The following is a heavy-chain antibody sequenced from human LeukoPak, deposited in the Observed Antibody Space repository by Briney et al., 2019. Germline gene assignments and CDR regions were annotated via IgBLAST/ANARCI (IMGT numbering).Heavy chain of an antibody. CDR2: TSAYNGNT. D-gene: IGHD2-2*01. Sequence: ASVKVSCKASGYTFTSYGISWVRQAPGQGLEWMGWTSAYNGNTNYAQKLQGRVTMTTDTSTSTAYMELRSLRSDDTAVYYCARWMGYCSSTSCPGWFDPWGQGTLVTVSS. CDR3: ARWMGYCSSTSCPGWFDP. J-gene: IGHJ5*02. V-gene: IGHV1-18*04. CDR1: GYTFTSYG.